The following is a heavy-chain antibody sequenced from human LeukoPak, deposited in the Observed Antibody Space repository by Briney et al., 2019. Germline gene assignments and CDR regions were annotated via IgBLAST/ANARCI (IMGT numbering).Heavy chain of an antibody. CDR3: VRDAGITGTTDLDY. D-gene: IGHD1-7*01. V-gene: IGHV3-33*01. CDR1: GFTFTSYG. Sequence: GGSLRLSCAASGFTFTSYGMHWVRQAPGKGLEWVAVIWYDGINKYYADSVKGRFTISRDNSKNTLYLQMNSLRAEDTAVYYCVRDAGITGTTDLDYWGQGTLVTVSS. J-gene: IGHJ4*02. CDR2: IWYDGINK.